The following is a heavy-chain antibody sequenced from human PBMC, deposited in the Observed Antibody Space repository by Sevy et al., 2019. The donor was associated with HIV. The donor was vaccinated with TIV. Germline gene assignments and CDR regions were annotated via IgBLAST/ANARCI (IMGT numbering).Heavy chain of an antibody. CDR3: AREGCTKPHDY. CDR1: GFTFNKYS. Sequence: GGSLRLSCAASGFTFNKYSMSWVRQHPGKGLEWVSTLSFGCGEINYADSVKGRFTISRDNSKSSVYLQMNNLRPEDTAVYYCAREGCTKPHDYWGQGTLVTVSS. J-gene: IGHJ4*02. CDR2: LSFGCGEI. V-gene: IGHV3-23*01. D-gene: IGHD2-8*01.